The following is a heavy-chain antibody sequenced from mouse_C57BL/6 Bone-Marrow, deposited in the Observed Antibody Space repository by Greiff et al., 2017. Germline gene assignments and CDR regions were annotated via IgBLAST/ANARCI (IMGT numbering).Heavy chain of an antibody. V-gene: IGHV5-6*01. D-gene: IGHD3-1*01. J-gene: IGHJ3*01. CDR1: GFTFSSYG. CDR2: ISRGGSYT. Sequence: EVQLVEPGGDLVKPGGSLKLSCAASGFTFSSYGMSWVRQTPDKRLEWVETISRGGSYTYYPDSVKGRFTISRDNAKNTLYLQMSSLTSEDTARYYCASRGYPWFAYWGQGTLVTVSA. CDR3: ASRGYPWFAY.